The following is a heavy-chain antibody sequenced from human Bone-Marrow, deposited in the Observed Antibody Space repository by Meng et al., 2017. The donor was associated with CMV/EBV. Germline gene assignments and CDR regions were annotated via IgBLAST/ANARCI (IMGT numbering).Heavy chain of an antibody. CDR2: IVPQFGTT. V-gene: IGHV1-69*05. J-gene: IGHJ6*02. Sequence: SVKVSCKASGDAFNSYAISWIRQAPGQGLEWMGGIVPQFGTTNHAQRFQGRLTITTDESSSTAYMELSSLRSEDTAVYFCAREGSFRSGHFNYYYYYGMDIWGQGTTVTVSS. CDR3: AREGSFRSGHFNYYYYYGMDI. D-gene: IGHD3-3*01. CDR1: GDAFNSYA.